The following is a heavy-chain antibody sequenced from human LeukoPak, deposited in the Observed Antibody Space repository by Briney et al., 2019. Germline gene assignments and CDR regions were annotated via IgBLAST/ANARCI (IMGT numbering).Heavy chain of an antibody. CDR2: INHSGST. CDR1: GGSFSGYY. Sequence: SETLSLTCAVYGGSFSGYYWSWIRQPPGKGLEWIGEINHSGSTNYNPSLKSRVTISVDTSKNQFSLKLSSVTAADTAVYYCATLLGPVDTAMVSQRGEYWGQGTLVTVSS. J-gene: IGHJ4*02. V-gene: IGHV4-34*01. CDR3: ATLLGPVDTAMVSQRGEY. D-gene: IGHD5-18*01.